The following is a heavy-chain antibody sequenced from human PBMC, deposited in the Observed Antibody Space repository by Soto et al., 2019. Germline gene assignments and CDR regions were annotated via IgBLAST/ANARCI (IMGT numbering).Heavy chain of an antibody. CDR2: IDPSDSFA. Sequence: PGESLKISCRGSGYSFTNYWITWVRQMPGKGLEWMGRIDPSDSFATYSPSFQGHVTISADTSTTTAYLQWSSLKASDTAMYFCARRDGGGTTSSYYGMDVWGQGTSVTVSS. D-gene: IGHD1-1*01. J-gene: IGHJ6*02. V-gene: IGHV5-10-1*01. CDR1: GYSFTNYW. CDR3: ARRDGGGTTSSYYGMDV.